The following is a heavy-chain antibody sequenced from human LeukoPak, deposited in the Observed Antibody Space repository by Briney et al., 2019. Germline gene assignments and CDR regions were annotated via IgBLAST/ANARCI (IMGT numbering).Heavy chain of an antibody. CDR3: ARPPQSCSGGSCSWFDP. Sequence: ASVKVSCKASGYTFTGYYMHWVRQAPGQGLEWMGRINPNSGGTNYAQKFQGRVTMTRDTSISTAYMELSRLRSDDTAVYYCARPPQSCSGGSCSWFDPWGQGTLVTVSS. J-gene: IGHJ5*02. CDR1: GYTFTGYY. D-gene: IGHD2-15*01. CDR2: INPNSGGT. V-gene: IGHV1-2*06.